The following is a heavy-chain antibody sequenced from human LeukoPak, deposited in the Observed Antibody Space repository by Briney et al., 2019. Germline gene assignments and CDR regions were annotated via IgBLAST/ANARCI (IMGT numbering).Heavy chain of an antibody. CDR1: GFTFDDYG. V-gene: IGHV3-21*01. J-gene: IGHJ4*02. D-gene: IGHD3-22*01. CDR3: ARDDSSGYYAHPAGY. Sequence: GGSLRLSCAASGFTFDDYGMSWVRQAPGKGLEWVSSISSSSSYIYYADSVKGRFTISRDNAKNSLYLQMNSLRAEDTAVYYCARDDSSGYYAHPAGYWGQGTLVTVSS. CDR2: ISSSSSYI.